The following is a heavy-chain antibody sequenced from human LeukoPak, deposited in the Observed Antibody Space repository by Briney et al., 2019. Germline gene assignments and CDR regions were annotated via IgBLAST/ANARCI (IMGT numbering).Heavy chain of an antibody. CDR2: IKGSGDST. V-gene: IGHV3-23*01. CDR1: GFTFSSYA. D-gene: IGHD2-2*02. J-gene: IGHJ6*02. CDR3: AKEEVVPAAIYGMDV. Sequence: GGSLRLSCAASGFTFSSYAMNWVRQAPGKGPEWVSLIKGSGDSTYYADSVRGRFTISRDNSKNTLYLQMNSLRGEDTAVYYCAKEEVVPAAIYGMDVWGQGTTVTVS.